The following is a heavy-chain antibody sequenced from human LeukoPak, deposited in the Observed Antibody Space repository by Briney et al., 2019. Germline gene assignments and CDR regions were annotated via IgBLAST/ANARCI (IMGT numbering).Heavy chain of an antibody. Sequence: SETLSLTCTVSGGSISSYYWTWIGHPPGKGLERIGYIYDTGNTNYNPSLKSRVTISVDTSKNQFSLKLTSVTAADTAVYYCASGETGSTLGGYWGQGTLVTVSS. CDR3: ASGETGSTLGGY. CDR1: GGSISSYY. V-gene: IGHV4-59*01. D-gene: IGHD1-1*01. CDR2: IYDTGNT. J-gene: IGHJ4*02.